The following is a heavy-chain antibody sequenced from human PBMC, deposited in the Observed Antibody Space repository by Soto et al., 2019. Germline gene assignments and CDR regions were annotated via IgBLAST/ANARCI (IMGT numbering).Heavy chain of an antibody. Sequence: GASVKVSCKASGNTVTNFGVTCVRQAPGQVLEWMGWISAYTDDPNYAQKFQGRVTMTIDTSTSTAYLDLRSLTSDDTAVYYCARVIPGAEAWFDPWGQGTLVTVSS. D-gene: IGHD2-2*01. CDR3: ARVIPGAEAWFDP. CDR1: GNTVTNFG. CDR2: ISAYTDDP. J-gene: IGHJ5*02. V-gene: IGHV1-18*01.